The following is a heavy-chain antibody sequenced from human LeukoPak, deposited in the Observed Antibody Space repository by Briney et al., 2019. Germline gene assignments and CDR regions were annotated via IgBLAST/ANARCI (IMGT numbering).Heavy chain of an antibody. CDR2: ISSSRSTI. Sequence: GGSLRLSCAASGFTFSSSAMNWVRQAPGKGLECVSYISSSRSTISYADSVKGRFTISRDNAKNSLYLQMNSLRVEDTAVYYCARDEYCSGGRCYYYGMDVWGQGTTVTVAS. CDR3: ARDEYCSGGRCYYYGMDV. D-gene: IGHD2-15*01. J-gene: IGHJ6*02. CDR1: GFTFSSSA. V-gene: IGHV3-48*01.